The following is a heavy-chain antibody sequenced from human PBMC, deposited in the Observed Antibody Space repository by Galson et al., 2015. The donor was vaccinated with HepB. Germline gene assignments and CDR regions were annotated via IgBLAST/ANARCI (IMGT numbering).Heavy chain of an antibody. J-gene: IGHJ4*02. D-gene: IGHD4-17*01. CDR3: ARVADSDYGDHSHFDS. V-gene: IGHV3-11*06. CDR1: GFTFSDYY. CDR2: ISSSTIYT. Sequence: SLRLSCAASGFTFSDYYMSWIRQAPGKGLEWLSYISSSTIYTNYADSVKGRFTISRDTVKNSMYLQMNRLRAGDTAVYYCARVADSDYGDHSHFDSWGQGTLVTVSS.